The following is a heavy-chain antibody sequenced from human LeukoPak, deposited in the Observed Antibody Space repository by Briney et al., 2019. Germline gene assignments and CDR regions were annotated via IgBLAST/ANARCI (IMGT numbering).Heavy chain of an antibody. J-gene: IGHJ4*02. CDR1: GGTFSSYA. D-gene: IGHD6-6*01. V-gene: IGHV1-69*05. Sequence: ASVKVSCKASGGTFSSYAISWVRQAPGQGLEWMGGIIPIFGTANYAQKFQGRVTITTDESTSTAYMELSSLRSDDTAVYYCARAFSSSASFDYWGQGTLVTVSS. CDR3: ARAFSSSASFDY. CDR2: IIPIFGTA.